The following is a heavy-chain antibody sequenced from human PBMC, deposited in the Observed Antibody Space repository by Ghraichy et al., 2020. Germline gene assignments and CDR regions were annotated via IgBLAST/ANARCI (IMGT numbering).Heavy chain of an antibody. CDR2: IYYSGST. D-gene: IGHD6-19*01. J-gene: IGHJ4*02. CDR3: VRGKVGSGWGVDY. Sequence: SQTLSLTCSVSGGSINSSDFYWGWIRQSPGRGLEWIGTIYYSGSTYYDASLKSRANLLLDSSKNQFSLKVKSVTAADTAVYYCVRGKVGSGWGVDYWGRGTLVTVSS. CDR1: GGSINSSDFY. V-gene: IGHV4-39*01.